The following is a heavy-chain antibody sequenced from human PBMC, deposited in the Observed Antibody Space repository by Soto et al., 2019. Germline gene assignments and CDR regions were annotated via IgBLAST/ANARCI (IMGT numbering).Heavy chain of an antibody. Sequence: EVQLVESGGGLVHPGGSLRLSCEAYGFAFGSSWMTWVRQAPGKGLEWVANIRKDGSARFYLDSVTGRFTISRDNAKNSLYLQMDSLRAEDTGLYFCARDVSPGRSSLYLDAFDIRGKGTMVTVSS. CDR3: ARDVSPGRSSLYLDAFDI. D-gene: IGHD6-13*01. CDR1: GFAFGSSW. CDR2: IRKDGSAR. J-gene: IGHJ3*02. V-gene: IGHV3-7*05.